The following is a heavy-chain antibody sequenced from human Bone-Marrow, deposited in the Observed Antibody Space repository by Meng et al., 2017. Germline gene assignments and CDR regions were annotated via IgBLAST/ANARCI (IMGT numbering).Heavy chain of an antibody. V-gene: IGHV3-43D*03. CDR3: AKAAAAGDYYYYYGMDV. CDR1: GFTFDDYA. D-gene: IGHD6-13*01. CDR2: ISWDGGST. Sequence: GGSLRLSCAASGFTFDDYAMHWVRQAPGKGLEWVSLISWDGGSTYYADSVKGRFTISRDNSKNSLYLQMNSLRAEDTALYYCAKAAAAGDYYYYYGMDVWVQGTTVPSP. J-gene: IGHJ6*02.